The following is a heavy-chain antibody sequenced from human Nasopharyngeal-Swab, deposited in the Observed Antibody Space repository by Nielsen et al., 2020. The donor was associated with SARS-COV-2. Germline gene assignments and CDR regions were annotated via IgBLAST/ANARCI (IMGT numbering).Heavy chain of an antibody. D-gene: IGHD5-12*01. V-gene: IGHV5-51*01. CDR1: GYSFTSYW. CDR3: ASSDIVATFDAFDI. Sequence: GASLKISCQGSGYSFTSYWIGWVRQMPGKGLEWMGIIYPGDSDTRYSPSFQGQVTISADKSISTAYLQWSSLKASDTAMYYCASSDIVATFDAFDIWGQGTMVTFSS. CDR2: IYPGDSDT. J-gene: IGHJ3*02.